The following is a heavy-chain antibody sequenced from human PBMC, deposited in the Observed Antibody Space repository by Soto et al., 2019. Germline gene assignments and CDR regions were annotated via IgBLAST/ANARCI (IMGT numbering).Heavy chain of an antibody. J-gene: IGHJ3*02. CDR2: IYPGDSDT. D-gene: IGHD2-2*01. V-gene: IGHV5-51*01. CDR3: ARGGQCTCTSCYEDDAFDI. CDR1: GYNITNYW. Sequence: PGESLKISCKGSGYNITNYWIGWVRQMPGKGLEWMGIIYPGDSDTRYNPSFQGQVTISADKSISTAYLQWSSLKASDTAMYYCARGGQCTCTSCYEDDAFDIWGQGTTVTVSS.